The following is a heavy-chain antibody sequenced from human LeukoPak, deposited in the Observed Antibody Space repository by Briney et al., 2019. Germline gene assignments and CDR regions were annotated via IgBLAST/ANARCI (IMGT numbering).Heavy chain of an antibody. V-gene: IGHV3-7*05. CDR2: IKQEGSEK. Sequence: GGSLRLSCAASGFTFSSYLMSWVRQAPGKGLEWVANIKQEGSEKYYVDSVKGRFTISRDNAKNSLYLQMNSLRAEDTAVYYCARESNYNGVDVWGQGTTVTVSS. J-gene: IGHJ6*02. CDR1: GFTFSSYL. CDR3: ARESNYNGVDV. D-gene: IGHD6-6*01.